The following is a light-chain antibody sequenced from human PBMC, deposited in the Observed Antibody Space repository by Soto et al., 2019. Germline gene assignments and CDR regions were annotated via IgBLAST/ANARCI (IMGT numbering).Light chain of an antibody. J-gene: IGLJ2*01. CDR2: DVS. V-gene: IGLV2-14*01. CDR3: CSYTTSSTVV. Sequence: QSVLTQPASVSGSPGQSITISCTGTSSDVGAYNYVSWYQQYPGKAPKVIIYDVSNRPSGVSNRFSGSKSGNTASLTISGLQAEDEADYYYCSYTTSSTVVFGGGTKLTVL. CDR1: SSDVGAYNY.